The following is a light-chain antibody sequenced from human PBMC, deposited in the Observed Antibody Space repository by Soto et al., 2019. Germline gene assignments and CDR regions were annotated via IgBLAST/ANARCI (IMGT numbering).Light chain of an antibody. Sequence: QSALTQPASVSGSPGQSITISCTGTSSDVGGYNYVSWYQKHPGKAPKLMIYDVSNRPSGVSDRFSGSKSGNTASLTISGLKAEDEADYYCSSYTSSSTSVVFGGGTKVTVL. CDR3: SSYTSSSTSVV. CDR1: SSDVGGYNY. J-gene: IGLJ2*01. CDR2: DVS. V-gene: IGLV2-14*01.